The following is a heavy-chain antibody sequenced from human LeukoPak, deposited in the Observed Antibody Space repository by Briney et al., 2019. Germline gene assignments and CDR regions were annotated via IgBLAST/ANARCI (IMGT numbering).Heavy chain of an antibody. V-gene: IGHV3-30-3*01. J-gene: IGHJ3*02. CDR1: GFTFDDYA. D-gene: IGHD6-13*01. CDR2: ISYDGSNK. Sequence: GGSLRLSCAASGFTFDDYAMHWVRQAPGKGLEWVAVISYDGSNKYYADSMKGRFTISRDNSKNTLYLQMNSLRAEDTAVYYCARESDSSSWYSFDIWGQGTMVTVSS. CDR3: ARESDSSSWYSFDI.